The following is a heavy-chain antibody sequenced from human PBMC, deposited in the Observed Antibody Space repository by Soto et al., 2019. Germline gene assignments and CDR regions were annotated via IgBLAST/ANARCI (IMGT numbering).Heavy chain of an antibody. Sequence: QVQLVESGGGVVQPGRSLRLSCAASGFTFSSYAMHWVRQAPGKGLEWVAVISYDGSNKYYADSVKGRFTISRDNSKNTLYLQMNSLRAEDTAVYYCARDPRGYIVVVVAALRGWFDPWGQGTLVTVSS. J-gene: IGHJ5*02. CDR3: ARDPRGYIVVVVAALRGWFDP. CDR2: ISYDGSNK. D-gene: IGHD2-15*01. CDR1: GFTFSSYA. V-gene: IGHV3-30-3*01.